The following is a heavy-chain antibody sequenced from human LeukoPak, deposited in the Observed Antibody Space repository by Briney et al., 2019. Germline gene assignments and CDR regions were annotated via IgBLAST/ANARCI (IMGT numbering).Heavy chain of an antibody. V-gene: IGHV3-7*01. Sequence: GGSLRLSCAASGFTFSSYWMSWVRQAPGKGLEWVANIKHDGSEKYYVDSVKGRFIISRDHAKHSLYLQKNSLRAEDTAVYYCARDPAYYYDSSGYLDYWGQGTLVTVSS. CDR3: ARDPAYYYDSSGYLDY. CDR1: GFTFSSYW. CDR2: IKHDGSEK. J-gene: IGHJ4*02. D-gene: IGHD3-22*01.